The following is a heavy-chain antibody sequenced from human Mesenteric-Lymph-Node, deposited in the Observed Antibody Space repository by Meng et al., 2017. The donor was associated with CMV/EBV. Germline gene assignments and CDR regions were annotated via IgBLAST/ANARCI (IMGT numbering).Heavy chain of an antibody. CDR2: ISNSGSTV. V-gene: IGHV3-48*03. CDR1: GFTFSSYE. J-gene: IGHJ4*02. CDR3: AKVAPGSGGRYFDY. D-gene: IGHD6-25*01. Sequence: GESLKISCAASGFTFSSYEMNWVRQAPGKGLEWVSYISNSGSTVYYADSVKGRFTISRDNPKNSLYLQMNSLRAEDTAVYYCAKVAPGSGGRYFDYCGQGAVVTVSS.